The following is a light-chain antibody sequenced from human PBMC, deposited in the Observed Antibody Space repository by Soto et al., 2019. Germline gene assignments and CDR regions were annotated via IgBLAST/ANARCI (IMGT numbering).Light chain of an antibody. V-gene: IGKV1-39*01. CDR3: QQSYSTPPT. Sequence: DIQMTQSPSSLSASVGDRVTITCRASQSISSYLNWYQQKPGKAPKLLIYAASSLQSGVPSRFSGSGSGTDFTLTISSLQPEDFATYYCQQSYSTPPTSGGGTRWIS. J-gene: IGKJ4*02. CDR2: AAS. CDR1: QSISSY.